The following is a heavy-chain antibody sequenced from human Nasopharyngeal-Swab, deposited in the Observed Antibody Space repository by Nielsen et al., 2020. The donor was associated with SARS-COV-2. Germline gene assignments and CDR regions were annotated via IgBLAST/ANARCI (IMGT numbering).Heavy chain of an antibody. Sequence: GEALKISCAASGFTFSSYSMNWVRQVPGKGLEWVSSISSSSSYIYYADSVKGRFTISRDNAKNSLYLQMNSLRAEDTAVYYCASGPLGAGRHDYYYYYGMDVWGQGTTVTVSS. CDR1: GFTFSSYS. V-gene: IGHV3-21*01. CDR2: ISSSSSYI. D-gene: IGHD3-3*01. J-gene: IGHJ6*02. CDR3: ASGPLGAGRHDYYYYYGMDV.